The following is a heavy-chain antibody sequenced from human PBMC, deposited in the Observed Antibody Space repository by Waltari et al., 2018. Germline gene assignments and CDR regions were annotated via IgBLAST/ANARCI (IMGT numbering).Heavy chain of an antibody. CDR1: GISFSDSS. CDR3: ARDSEPGGYTFSPPPDS. CDR2: ISSSSQTI. J-gene: IGHJ5*02. V-gene: IGHV3-48*01. Sequence: EVQLVESGGGLVQPGGSLGLPCSASGISFSDSSMNWVRKAPGKGLEWISYISSSSQTIYYADSVKGRFTVSRDNARNSLLLQMRSLRVDDTAVYFCARDSEPGGYTFSPPPDSWGQGTMVAVSS. D-gene: IGHD5-18*01.